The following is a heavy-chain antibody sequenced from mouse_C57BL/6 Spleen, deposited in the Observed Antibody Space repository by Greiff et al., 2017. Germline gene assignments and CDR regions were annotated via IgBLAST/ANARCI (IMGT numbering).Heavy chain of an antibody. CDR2: IYPGDGDT. CDR1: GYAFSSSW. Sequence: QVQLKEPGPELVKPGASVKISCKASGYAFSSSWMTWVKQRPGKGLEWIGRIYPGDGDTNYNGKFKGKATLTADKSSSTAYMQLSSLTSGDSGLFLCARRLSYYFVCWGRGTALRDSS. J-gene: IGHJ2*01. CDR3: ARRLSYYFVC. D-gene: IGHD6-1*01. V-gene: IGHV1-82*01.